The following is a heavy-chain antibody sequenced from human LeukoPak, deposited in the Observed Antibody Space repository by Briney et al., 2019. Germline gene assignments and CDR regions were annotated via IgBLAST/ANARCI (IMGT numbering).Heavy chain of an antibody. CDR3: ARVVVVPAARGGNWFDP. J-gene: IGHJ5*02. D-gene: IGHD2-2*01. Sequence: SETLSLTCTVSGGSISSGDYYWSWIRQPPGKGLEWIGYIYYSGSTYYNPSLKSRVTISVDTSKNQFSLKLSSVTAADTAVYYCARVVVVPAARGGNWFDPWGQGTLVTVSS. CDR1: GGSISSGDYY. CDR2: IYYSGST. V-gene: IGHV4-30-4*08.